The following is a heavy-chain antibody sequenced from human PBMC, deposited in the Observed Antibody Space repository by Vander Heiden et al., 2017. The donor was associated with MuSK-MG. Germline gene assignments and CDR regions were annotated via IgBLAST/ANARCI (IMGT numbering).Heavy chain of an antibody. CDR1: GFTFDDYG. J-gene: IGHJ3*02. CDR2: INWNGGST. CDR3: ARAGSGYDAFDI. D-gene: IGHD3-22*01. V-gene: IGHV3-20*04. Sequence: EVQLVESGGGVVRPGGSLRLSCAASGFTFDDYGMSWVRQTPGKGLEWVSGINWNGGSTGEADAVKGRFTISRDNAKKSRYLKVKRMRAEYTALYYFARAGSGYDAFDIWGQGTMVTVSS.